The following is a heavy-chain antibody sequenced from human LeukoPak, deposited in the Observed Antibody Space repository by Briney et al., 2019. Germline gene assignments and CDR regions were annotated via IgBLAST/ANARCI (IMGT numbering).Heavy chain of an antibody. V-gene: IGHV4-59*08. Sequence: PSETLSLTCTVSGGSLSSYYWSWIRQPPGKGLEWIAYSSDIGSINYNPSLKSRVTISLDTSKNQFSLKLSSVTAADTAVYYCAGHHPRNTVDFWGQGTLVTVSS. CDR2: SSDIGSI. CDR3: AGHHPRNTVDF. CDR1: GGSLSSYY. J-gene: IGHJ4*02. D-gene: IGHD2-8*02.